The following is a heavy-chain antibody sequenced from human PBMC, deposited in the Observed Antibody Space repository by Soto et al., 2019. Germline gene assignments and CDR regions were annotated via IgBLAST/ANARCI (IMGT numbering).Heavy chain of an antibody. CDR2: INPGGLT. Sequence: SETLSLTCAVYGGSLSGYYWTWIRELPGKWLEWIGEINPGGLTISNPSVKSGLTISLDTSQKQFSLALTSVIAADKAVYYCERIVIWMAIQAIDSWGPGAPVPVSS. V-gene: IGHV4-34*01. J-gene: IGHJ4*02. CDR1: GGSLSGYY. D-gene: IGHD1-26*01. CDR3: ERIVIWMAIQAIDS.